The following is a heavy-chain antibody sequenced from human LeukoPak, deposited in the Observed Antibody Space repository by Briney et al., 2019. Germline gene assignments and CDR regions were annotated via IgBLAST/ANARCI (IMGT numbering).Heavy chain of an antibody. J-gene: IGHJ4*02. CDR3: ARDIGRYCSGGSCHTAYIIDY. V-gene: IGHV3-48*02. CDR1: GFTFSSYS. Sequence: GGSLRLSCAASGFTFSSYSMNWVRQAPGKGLEWVSYTSSSSSTRYYADSVKGRFTISRDNAKNSLYLQMDSLRDEDTAVYYCARDIGRYCSGGSCHTAYIIDYWGQGTLVTVSS. D-gene: IGHD2-15*01. CDR2: TSSSSSTR.